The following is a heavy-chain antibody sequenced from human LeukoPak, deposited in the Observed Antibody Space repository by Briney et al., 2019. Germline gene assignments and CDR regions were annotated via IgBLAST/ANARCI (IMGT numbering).Heavy chain of an antibody. CDR1: GFTFSSYS. V-gene: IGHV3-21*01. CDR3: AELGITMIGGV. D-gene: IGHD3-10*02. CDR2: ISSSSSYI. J-gene: IGHJ6*04. Sequence: PGGSLRLSCAASGFTFSSYSMNWVRQAPGKGLEWVSPISSSSSYIYYADSVKGRFTISRANSKNTLYLQMNSLRAEDTAVYYCAELGITMIGGVWGKGTTVTISS.